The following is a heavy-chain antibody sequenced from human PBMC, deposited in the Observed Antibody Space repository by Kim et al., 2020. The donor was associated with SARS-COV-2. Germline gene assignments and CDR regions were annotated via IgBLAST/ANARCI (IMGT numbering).Heavy chain of an antibody. CDR1: EFTFNNYG. J-gene: IGHJ2*01. Sequence: GGSLRLSCAASEFTFNNYGMHWVRQAPGKGLEWVAVVTYDGGTKDYRESVKGRFTISRDNAEDTLHLQMDSLRPEDTAVYYCAKDLDRGSSIYGYFDLWG. CDR2: VTYDGGTK. CDR3: AKDLDRGSSIYGYFDL. D-gene: IGHD2-21*01. V-gene: IGHV3-30*18.